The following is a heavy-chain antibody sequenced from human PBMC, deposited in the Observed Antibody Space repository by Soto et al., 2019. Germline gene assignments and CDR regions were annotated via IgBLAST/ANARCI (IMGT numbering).Heavy chain of an antibody. CDR3: ARAPSHTCEPSDYYYGMDV. Sequence: QVQLVQSGAEVKKPGSSVKVSCKASGGTFSSYAISWVRQAPGQGLEWMGGITPTFGTANYAQKFQGRVTITADESTSTAYMELSSLRSEDTAVYYCARAPSHTCEPSDYYYGMDVWGQGTTVTVSS. CDR2: ITPTFGTA. J-gene: IGHJ6*02. CDR1: GGTFSSYA. D-gene: IGHD3-16*01. V-gene: IGHV1-69*01.